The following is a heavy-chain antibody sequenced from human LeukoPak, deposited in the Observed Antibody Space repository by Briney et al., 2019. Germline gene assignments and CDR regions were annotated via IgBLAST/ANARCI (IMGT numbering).Heavy chain of an antibody. D-gene: IGHD3-16*01. V-gene: IGHV4-59*01. J-gene: IGHJ6*03. CDR1: GGSISSYY. CDR3: ARGQGGYYYYYYMDV. CDR2: IYYSGST. Sequence: SETLSLTCTVSGGSISSYYWSWIRQPPGKGLEWIGYIYYSGSTNYNPSLKSRVTISVDTSKNQFSLKLSSVTAADTAVYYCARGQGGYYYYYYMDVWGKGTTVTISS.